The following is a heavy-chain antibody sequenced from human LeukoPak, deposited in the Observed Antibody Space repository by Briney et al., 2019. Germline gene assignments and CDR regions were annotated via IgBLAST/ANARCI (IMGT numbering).Heavy chain of an antibody. CDR3: ARVRCSGGSCPYYYYYYYMDV. Sequence: TSETLSLTCTVSGGSISSGSYYWSWIRQPAGKGLEWIGRIYTSGSTNYNPSLKSRVTISVDTSKNQFSLKLRFVTAADTAVYYCARVRCSGGSCPYYYYYYYMDVWGKGTTVTVSS. J-gene: IGHJ6*03. V-gene: IGHV4-61*02. D-gene: IGHD2-15*01. CDR1: GGSISSGSYY. CDR2: IYTSGST.